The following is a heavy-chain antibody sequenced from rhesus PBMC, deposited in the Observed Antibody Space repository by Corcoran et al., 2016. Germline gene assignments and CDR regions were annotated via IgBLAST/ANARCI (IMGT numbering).Heavy chain of an antibody. Sequence: QVQLQESGPGLVKPSESLPLTCAVSGASLSSHYWSWIRQAHGKGLEWIGRISGSGGSTDYNPSLKSRVTIAMDTSKNQLSLKLTSVTAADTAVYYCTKERGYGNYDEYFEFWGQGALVTVFS. D-gene: IGHD4-35*01. CDR2: ISGSGGST. CDR3: TKERGYGNYDEYFEF. CDR1: GASLSSHY. J-gene: IGHJ1*01. V-gene: IGHV4S2*01.